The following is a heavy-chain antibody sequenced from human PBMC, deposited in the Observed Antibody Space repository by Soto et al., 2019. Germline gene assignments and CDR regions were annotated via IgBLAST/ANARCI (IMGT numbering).Heavy chain of an antibody. V-gene: IGHV4-4*02. D-gene: IGHD2-2*01. CDR2: IYHTGIT. CDR3: AEVISSRDEYFDY. J-gene: IGHJ4*02. Sequence: SETLSLTCAVSGDSISSVNWWSWVRQSPGQGLEWIGDIYHTGITNYNPSLQSRVTISVDKSKNEFSLNLTSVTAADTAVYYCAEVISSRDEYFDYWGQGTVVTVSS. CDR1: GDSISSVNW.